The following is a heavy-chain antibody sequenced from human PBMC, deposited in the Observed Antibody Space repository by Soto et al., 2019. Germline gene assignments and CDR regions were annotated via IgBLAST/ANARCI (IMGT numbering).Heavy chain of an antibody. CDR1: GGTFSSYA. D-gene: IGHD6-13*01. CDR3: AKLSIAASGPSRYYFDY. J-gene: IGHJ4*02. CDR2: IIPIFGTA. Sequence: GASVKVSCKASGGTFSSYAISWVRQAPGQGLEWMGGIIPIFGTANYAQKFQGRVTITADESTSTAYMELSSLRSEDTAVYYCAKLSIAASGPSRYYFDYWGQGTLVTVSS. V-gene: IGHV1-69*13.